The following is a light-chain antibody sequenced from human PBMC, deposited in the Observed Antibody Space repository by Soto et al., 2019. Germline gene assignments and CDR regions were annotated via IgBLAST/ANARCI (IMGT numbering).Light chain of an antibody. CDR1: QTCSSD. J-gene: IGKJ1*01. CDR3: QQYKNGTRT. CDR2: GAS. V-gene: IGKV3-15*01. Sequence: IVRSQSGASMSVSPGERATLSCRASQTCSSDLGWYHQKPGQAPRLLMYGASTRATGIPARLSGSGSGTEFTLTINSLQSEYFAVYYCQQYKNGTRTFGQGTKVDIK.